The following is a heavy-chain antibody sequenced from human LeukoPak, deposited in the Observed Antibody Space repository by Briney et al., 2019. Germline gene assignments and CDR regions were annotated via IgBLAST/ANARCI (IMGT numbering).Heavy chain of an antibody. CDR3: ARSKHFWSGYSTAYYYYYYGMDV. CDR1: GYTFTSYD. V-gene: IGHV1-8*01. J-gene: IGHJ6*02. Sequence: EASVKVSCTASGYTFTSYDINWVRQATGQGLEWMGWMNPNSGNTGYAQKFQGRVTMTRNTSISTAYMELSSLRSEDTAVYYCARSKHFWSGYSTAYYYYYYGMDVWGQGTTVTVSS. CDR2: MNPNSGNT. D-gene: IGHD3-3*02.